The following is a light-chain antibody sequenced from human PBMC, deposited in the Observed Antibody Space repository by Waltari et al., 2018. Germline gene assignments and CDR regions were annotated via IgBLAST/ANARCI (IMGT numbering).Light chain of an antibody. CDR2: RDD. V-gene: IGLV3-1*01. Sequence: SYEVTQPPSVSVSPRQRATITSSGEQLGSKYESWYQQKSGQSPVLVINRDDKRPSGIPERFSGSNSGNTATLTISGTQPMDEADYYCQAWDSSAFVFGAGTKVTVL. J-gene: IGLJ1*01. CDR1: QLGSKY. CDR3: QAWDSSAFV.